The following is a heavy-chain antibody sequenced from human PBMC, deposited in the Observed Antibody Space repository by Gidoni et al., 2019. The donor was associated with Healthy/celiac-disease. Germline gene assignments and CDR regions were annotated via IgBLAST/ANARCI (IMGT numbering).Heavy chain of an antibody. J-gene: IGHJ5*02. D-gene: IGHD6-6*01. Sequence: QLQLQESGSGLVKPSETLSLTCTVSGGSISSSSYYWGWIRQPPGKGLEWIGSIYYSGSTYYNPSLKSRVTISVDTSKNQFSLKLSSVTAADTAVYYCARGGEQLDWFDPWGQGTLVTVSS. CDR1: GGSISSSSYY. V-gene: IGHV4-39*01. CDR3: ARGGEQLDWFDP. CDR2: IYYSGST.